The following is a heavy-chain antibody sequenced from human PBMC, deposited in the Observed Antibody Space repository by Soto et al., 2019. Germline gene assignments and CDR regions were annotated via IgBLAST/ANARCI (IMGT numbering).Heavy chain of an antibody. CDR2: IYYTGST. CDR1: GGSISSGGYY. V-gene: IGHV4-31*03. J-gene: IGHJ6*02. D-gene: IGHD2-21*02. Sequence: TLSLTCTVSGGSISSGGYYWSWIRQHPGKGLEWIGYIYYTGSTVYNPSFKSRVTISVDTSKNQFSLKLNSVTAADTAVYYCARDLWGYCGTDCYPLDVWGQGTTVTVSS. CDR3: ARDLWGYCGTDCYPLDV.